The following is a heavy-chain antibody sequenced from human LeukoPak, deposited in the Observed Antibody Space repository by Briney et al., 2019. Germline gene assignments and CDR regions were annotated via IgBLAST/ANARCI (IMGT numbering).Heavy chain of an antibody. CDR2: MNPNSGNT. Sequence: ASVTFSCKASGYTFTSYDINWVRQATGQGLEWMGWMNPNSGNTGYAQKFQGRVTMTRNTSISTAYMELSSLRSEDTAVYYCARGGITYYDFWSGYFDDAFDIGGQGTMVTVSS. D-gene: IGHD3-3*01. CDR1: GYTFTSYD. J-gene: IGHJ3*02. V-gene: IGHV1-8*01. CDR3: ARGGITYYDFWSGYFDDAFDI.